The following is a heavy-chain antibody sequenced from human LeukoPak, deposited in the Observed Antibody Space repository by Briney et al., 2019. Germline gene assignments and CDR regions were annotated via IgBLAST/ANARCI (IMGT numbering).Heavy chain of an antibody. CDR3: AGLRESGAVS. V-gene: IGHV4-4*07. D-gene: IGHD2-15*01. J-gene: IGHJ5*02. Sequence: SETLSLTCTVSGGSISSYYWSWIRRPAGKGLEWIGRIYTSGSTNYNPSLKSRVTISVDTSKNQFSLKLSSVTAADTAVYYCAGLRESGAVSWGQGTLVTVSS. CDR1: GGSISSYY. CDR2: IYTSGST.